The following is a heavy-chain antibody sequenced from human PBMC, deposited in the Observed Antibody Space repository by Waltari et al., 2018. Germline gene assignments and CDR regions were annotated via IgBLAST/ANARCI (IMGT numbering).Heavy chain of an antibody. CDR2: TDPRSPIA. D-gene: IGHD3-9*01. J-gene: IGHJ5*02. CDR3: ARQGYDILTGYPNWFDP. CDR1: GYRFTSYW. Sequence: EVQLVQSGAEVKKPGESLNISCKASGYRFTSYWIGWVRQMPGKGLEWMGSTDPRSPIASSSPSFQGQVTTSVDKSVSTAYLQWSSLKASDTAIYFCARQGYDILTGYPNWFDPWGQGTLVIVSS. V-gene: IGHV5-51*01.